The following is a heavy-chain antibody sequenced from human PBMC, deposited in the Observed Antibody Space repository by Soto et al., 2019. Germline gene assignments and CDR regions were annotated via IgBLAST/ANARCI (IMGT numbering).Heavy chain of an antibody. CDR1: GYTFTNYG. Sequence: ASVKVSCKASGYTFTNYGLTWVRQAPGQGLEWMGWTSAYNGNTNYAQKFQGRVTMTTDTSASTAYMELRSLRSDDTAVYYCARIVGADRRWFDPWGQGTLVTVSS. CDR2: TSAYNGNT. D-gene: IGHD1-26*01. J-gene: IGHJ5*02. V-gene: IGHV1-18*01. CDR3: ARIVGADRRWFDP.